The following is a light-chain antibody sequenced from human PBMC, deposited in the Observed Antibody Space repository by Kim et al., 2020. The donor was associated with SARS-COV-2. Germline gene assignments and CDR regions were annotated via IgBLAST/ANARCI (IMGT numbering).Light chain of an antibody. CDR1: QSVSNNY. CDR3: HQCGSSPPT. J-gene: IGKJ1*01. Sequence: EIVLTQSPGILSLYPGETATLSCRASQSVSNNYLAWYQQRVGQPPRLLIYDASRRASGIPDRFSGSGSGTDFTLTVSRLEPEDFAVYYCHQCGSSPPTFGQGTKVDIK. V-gene: IGKV3-20*01. CDR2: DAS.